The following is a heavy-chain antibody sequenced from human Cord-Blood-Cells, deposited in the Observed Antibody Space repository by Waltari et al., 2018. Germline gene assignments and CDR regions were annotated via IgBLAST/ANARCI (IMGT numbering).Heavy chain of an antibody. J-gene: IGHJ3*02. V-gene: IGHV4-34*01. CDR2: INHSRST. Sequence: QLQLQQWAACPLKPSATLSLTCAVYEGSCSGSYCSGLPQPPGKWLEWIGVINHSRSTNDHPSLKSRVTISVDTSKNQFSLKLSSVTAADTAVYYCARGRYSSSWRAFDIWGQVTMVTVSS. CDR1: EGSCSGSY. CDR3: ARGRYSSSWRAFDI. D-gene: IGHD6-13*01.